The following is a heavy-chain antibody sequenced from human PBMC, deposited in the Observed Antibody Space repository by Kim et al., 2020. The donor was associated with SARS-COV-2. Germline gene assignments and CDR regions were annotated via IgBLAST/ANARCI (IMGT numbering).Heavy chain of an antibody. CDR2: ISYDGSNK. Sequence: GGSLRLSCAASGFTFSSYAMHWVRQAPGKGLEWVAVISYDGSNKYYADSVKGRFTISRDNSKNTLYLQMNSLRAEDTAVYYCARGFGELFGPLCDFDYWG. CDR3: ARGFGELFGPLCDFDY. V-gene: IGHV3-30-3*01. CDR1: GFTFSSYA. J-gene: IGHJ4*01. D-gene: IGHD3-10*01.